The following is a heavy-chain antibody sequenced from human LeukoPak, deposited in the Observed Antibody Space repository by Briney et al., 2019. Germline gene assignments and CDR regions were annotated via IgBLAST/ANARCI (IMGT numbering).Heavy chain of an antibody. Sequence: GSLRLSCAASGFTFSSYWMSWVRQAPGKGLEWVANIKQDGSEKYYVDSVKGRFTISRDNAKNSLYLQMNSLRAEDTAVYYCARDPFYYYDSSGYSDYWGQGTLVTVSS. CDR1: GFTFSSYW. CDR3: ARDPFYYYDSSGYSDY. J-gene: IGHJ4*02. D-gene: IGHD3-22*01. V-gene: IGHV3-7*01. CDR2: IKQDGSEK.